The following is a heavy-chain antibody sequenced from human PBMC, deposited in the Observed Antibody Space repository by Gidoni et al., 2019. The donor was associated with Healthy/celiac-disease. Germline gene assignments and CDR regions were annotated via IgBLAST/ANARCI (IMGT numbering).Heavy chain of an antibody. CDR3: ARPKRRITIFGVVIIPHAFDI. CDR1: GFTFSSYS. Sequence: EVQLVESGGGLVQPGGSLRLSCAASGFTFSSYSMIWVRQAPGKGLEWVSYISSSSSTIYYADSVKGRFTISRDNAKNSLYLQMNSLRAEDTAVYYCARPKRRITIFGVVIIPHAFDIWGQGTMVTVSS. J-gene: IGHJ3*02. D-gene: IGHD3-3*01. V-gene: IGHV3-48*01. CDR2: ISSSSSTI.